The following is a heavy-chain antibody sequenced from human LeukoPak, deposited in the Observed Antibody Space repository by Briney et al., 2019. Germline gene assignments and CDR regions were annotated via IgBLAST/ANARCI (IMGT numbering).Heavy chain of an antibody. Sequence: GRSLRLSCEASGFTFSSHAIHWVRQAPGKGLEWVAFISYDGVNKHYADSVKGRFTLSRDNSKNTLYLRMNSLRAEDTAVYYCARDVSYHYSFDYWGQGTLVTVSS. CDR2: ISYDGVNK. V-gene: IGHV3-30-3*01. CDR3: ARDVSYHYSFDY. J-gene: IGHJ4*02. D-gene: IGHD3-16*02. CDR1: GFTFSSHA.